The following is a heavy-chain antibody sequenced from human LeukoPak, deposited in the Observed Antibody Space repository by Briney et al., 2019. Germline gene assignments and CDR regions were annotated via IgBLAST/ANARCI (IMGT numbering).Heavy chain of an antibody. CDR1: GFTVSSNY. CDR2: IYGGVNT. Sequence: GGSLRLSCAASGFTVSSNYMSWVRQAPGKGLEWVSVIYGGVNTVYADSVQGRFTISRDNSKNTLYLQMNSLRAEDTAVYYCARGYSFDYCGQGTLVTVSS. V-gene: IGHV3-66*01. CDR3: ARGYSFDY. D-gene: IGHD3-22*01. J-gene: IGHJ4*02.